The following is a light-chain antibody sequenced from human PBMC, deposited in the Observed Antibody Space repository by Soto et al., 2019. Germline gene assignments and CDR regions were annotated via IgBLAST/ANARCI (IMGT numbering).Light chain of an antibody. CDR3: PQSHSAPRT. J-gene: IGKJ1*01. V-gene: IGKV1-39*01. CDR1: QTISNY. Sequence: DIQMTQSPSSLFASVGDRVTITCRASQTISNYLNWYQQKPGKAPKLLIYAASSLQTGVPSRLSGSGSGTDFTLTISSLQREDLASYYCPQSHSAPRTFCIGTKVQIK. CDR2: AAS.